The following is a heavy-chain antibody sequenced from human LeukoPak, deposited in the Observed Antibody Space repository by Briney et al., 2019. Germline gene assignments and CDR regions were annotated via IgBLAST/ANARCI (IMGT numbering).Heavy chain of an antibody. CDR3: TTYSLRSYFDY. V-gene: IGHV5-51*01. J-gene: IGHJ4*02. Sequence: GESLKISCKGSGYSFTSYWIGWVRQMPGKGLEWMGIIYPGDSDTRYSSSFQGQVTISAGKSISTAYLQWSSLKASDTAMYYCTTYSLRSYFDYWGQGTLVTVSS. D-gene: IGHD2/OR15-2a*01. CDR2: IYPGDSDT. CDR1: GYSFTSYW.